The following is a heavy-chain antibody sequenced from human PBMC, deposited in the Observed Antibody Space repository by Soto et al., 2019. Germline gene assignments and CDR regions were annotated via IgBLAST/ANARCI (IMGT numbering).Heavy chain of an antibody. Sequence: QVQLVESGGGVVQPGRSLRLSCAASGFTFSSYAMHWVRQAPGKGLEWVAVISYDGSNKYYADSVKGRFTISRDNSKNTLYLQTNSLRAEDTAVYYCARDHCISTSGYAAFDIWGQGTMVTVSS. CDR2: ISYDGSNK. D-gene: IGHD2-2*01. CDR1: GFTFSSYA. J-gene: IGHJ3*02. CDR3: ARDHCISTSGYAAFDI. V-gene: IGHV3-30-3*01.